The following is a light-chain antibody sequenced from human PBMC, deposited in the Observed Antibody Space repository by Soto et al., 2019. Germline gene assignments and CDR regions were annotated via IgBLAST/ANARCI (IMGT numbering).Light chain of an antibody. V-gene: IGKV3-15*01. CDR3: QQYKNWPRT. CDR1: ESVDIN. J-gene: IGKJ1*01. CDR2: GAS. Sequence: EIVLTQSPATLSVSPGERVTLSCRASESVDINLAWYQQKPGQAPRLLIYGASTRATDMPGTFSGRGSGTEFTLTISSLQSEDFAAYYCQQYKNWPRTFGQGTKVDIK.